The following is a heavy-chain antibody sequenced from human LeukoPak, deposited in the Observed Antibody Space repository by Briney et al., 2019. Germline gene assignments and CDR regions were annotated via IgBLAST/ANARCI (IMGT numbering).Heavy chain of an antibody. CDR1: GFTFSSYS. J-gene: IGHJ6*03. V-gene: IGHV3-21*01. CDR2: ISSSSSYI. D-gene: IGHD6-6*01. CDR3: ARGTSSSSSYYYYYMDV. Sequence: GGSLRLSCAASGFTFSSYSMNWVRQAPGKGLEWVSSISSSSSYIYYADSVKGRFTISRDNAKNSLYLQMNSLRAEDTAVYYCARGTSSSSSYYYYYMDVWGKGTTVTVS.